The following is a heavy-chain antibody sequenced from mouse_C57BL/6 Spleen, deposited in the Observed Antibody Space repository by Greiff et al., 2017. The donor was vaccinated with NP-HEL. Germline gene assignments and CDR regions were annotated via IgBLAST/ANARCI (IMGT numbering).Heavy chain of an antibody. Sequence: VQLKQSGAELARPGASVKLSCKASGYTFTSYGISWVKQRTGQGLEWIGEIYPRSGNTYYNEKFKGKATLTADKSSSTAYMELRSLTSEDSAVYFCARGDGNFYYAMDYWGQGTSVTVSS. CDR2: IYPRSGNT. D-gene: IGHD2-1*01. J-gene: IGHJ4*01. V-gene: IGHV1-81*01. CDR3: ARGDGNFYYAMDY. CDR1: GYTFTSYG.